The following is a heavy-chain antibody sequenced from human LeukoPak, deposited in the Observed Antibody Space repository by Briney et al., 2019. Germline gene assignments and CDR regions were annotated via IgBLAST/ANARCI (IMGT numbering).Heavy chain of an antibody. CDR3: ARYVWGSYPTFEDY. Sequence: SETLSLTCTVSGGSISSHYWSLIRQPPGKGLEWIGYIYYSGSTNYNPSLKSRVTISVDTSKNQFSLKLSSVTAADTAVYYCARYVWGSYPTFEDYWGQGTLVTVSS. D-gene: IGHD3-16*02. J-gene: IGHJ4*02. CDR1: GGSISSHY. V-gene: IGHV4-59*11. CDR2: IYYSGST.